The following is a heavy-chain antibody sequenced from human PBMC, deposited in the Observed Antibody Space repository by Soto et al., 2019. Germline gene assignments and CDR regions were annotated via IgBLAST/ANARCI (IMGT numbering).Heavy chain of an antibody. J-gene: IGHJ4*02. CDR1: GGTFRNYP. V-gene: IGHV1-69*02. CDR2: IFPLTDIP. Sequence: QVQLVQSGTEVKKPGSSVKVSCKASGGTFRNYPINWVRPAPGQGLEWMGSIFPLTDIPDYAQNFQARLTISADKSTSTAYMALSSLTSDDTAMYFCARGPLVVLNYFESWGQGTLVTVSS. CDR3: ARGPLVVLNYFES.